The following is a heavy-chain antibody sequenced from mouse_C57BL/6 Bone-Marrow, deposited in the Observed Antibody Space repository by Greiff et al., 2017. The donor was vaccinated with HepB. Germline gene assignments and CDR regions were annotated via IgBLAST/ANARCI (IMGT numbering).Heavy chain of an antibody. V-gene: IGHV5-15*01. CDR2: ISNLAYSI. D-gene: IGHD2-4*01. CDR1: GFTFSDYG. CDR3: ARHGYYDLYYYAMDY. Sequence: EVQGVESGGGLVQPGGSLKLSCAASGFTFSDYGMAWVRQAPRKGPEWVAFISNLAYSIYYADTVTGRFTISRENAKNTLYLEMSSLRSEDTAMYYCARHGYYDLYYYAMDYWGQGTSVTVSS. J-gene: IGHJ4*01.